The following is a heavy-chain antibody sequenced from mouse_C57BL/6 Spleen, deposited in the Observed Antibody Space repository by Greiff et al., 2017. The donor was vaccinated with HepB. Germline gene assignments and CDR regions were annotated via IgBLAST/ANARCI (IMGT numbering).Heavy chain of an antibody. J-gene: IGHJ4*01. V-gene: IGHV5-4*01. Sequence: DVMLVESGGGLVKPGGSLKLSCAASGFTFSSYAMSWVRQTPEKRLEWVATISDGGSYTYYPDNVKGRFTISRDNAKNNLYLQMSHLKSEDTAMYYCARDWDDYYAMDYWGQGTSVTVSS. D-gene: IGHD4-1*01. CDR2: ISDGGSYT. CDR1: GFTFSSYA. CDR3: ARDWDDYYAMDY.